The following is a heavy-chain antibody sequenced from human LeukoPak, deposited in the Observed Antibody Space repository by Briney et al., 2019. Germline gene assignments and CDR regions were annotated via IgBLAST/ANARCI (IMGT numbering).Heavy chain of an antibody. V-gene: IGHV3-23*01. D-gene: IGHD2-15*01. J-gene: IGHJ4*02. CDR3: AKSLKTVGGSSGPYYFDY. CDR2: ISGSGGST. Sequence: HPGGSLRLSCAASGFTFSSYAMSWVRQAPGKGLEWVSAISGSGGSTYYADSVKGRFTISRDNSKNTLYLQMNSLRAEDTAVYYCAKSLKTVGGSSGPYYFDYWGQGTLVTVSS. CDR1: GFTFSSYA.